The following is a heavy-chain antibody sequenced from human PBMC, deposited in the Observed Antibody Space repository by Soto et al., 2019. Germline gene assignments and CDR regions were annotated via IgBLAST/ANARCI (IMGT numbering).Heavy chain of an antibody. D-gene: IGHD3-22*01. V-gene: IGHV6-1*01. CDR3: VRAMYYPDSSGYTRCFDY. J-gene: IGHJ4*02. CDR1: GDSVSNNGAT. CDR2: AYYRSRWIY. Sequence: PSQTLSLTCAISGDSVSNNGATWNWIRQSTSRCLEWLGRAYYRSRWIYDYAMSVKSRISINPDTSMNQVSLQLNSVTPADTAVYSCVRAMYYPDSSGYTRCFDYWGQGTQVTVSS.